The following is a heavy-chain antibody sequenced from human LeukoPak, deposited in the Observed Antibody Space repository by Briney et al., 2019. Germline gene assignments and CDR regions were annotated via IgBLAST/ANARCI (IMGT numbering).Heavy chain of an antibody. J-gene: IGHJ6*03. V-gene: IGHV4-39*01. CDR2: IYYSETT. CDR1: GGSISSTGYY. D-gene: IGHD5/OR15-5a*01. Sequence: KPSETLSLTCTVSGGSISSTGYYWDWIRQPPGKGLEWIGSIYYSETTYYNSSLKSRVTISLNTSKNQFSLRLNSVTAADTAVYYCARQVSDYYYSYIDVWGKGATVTVSS. CDR3: ARQVSDYYYSYIDV.